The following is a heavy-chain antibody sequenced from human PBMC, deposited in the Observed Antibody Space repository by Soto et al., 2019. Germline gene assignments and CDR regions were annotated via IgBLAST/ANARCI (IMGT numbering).Heavy chain of an antibody. J-gene: IGHJ6*02. CDR3: ARVQLVAATRFGYYYAMDG. CDR2: INHSGST. CDR1: GGSFSGYY. D-gene: IGHD2-15*01. Sequence: PETLSLTCSVYGGSFSGYYWSWIRQPPGKGLEWIGEINHSGSTNYNPSLKSRVTISVDTSKNQFSLKLSSVTAADTAVYYCARVQLVAATRFGYYYAMDGPGQGTTVSVFS. V-gene: IGHV4-34*01.